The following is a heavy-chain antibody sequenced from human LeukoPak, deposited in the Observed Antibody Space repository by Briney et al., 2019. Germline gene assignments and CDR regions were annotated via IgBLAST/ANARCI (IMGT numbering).Heavy chain of an antibody. D-gene: IGHD6-6*01. V-gene: IGHV4-34*01. Sequence: SETLSLTCAVYGGSFSGYYWSWIRQPPGKGLEWIGEINHSGSTNYNPSLNSRVTISVDTSKNQFALKLSSVTAAYTAVYYCARGRAGLRIAARPFDYWGQGTLVTVSS. CDR2: INHSGST. J-gene: IGHJ4*02. CDR3: ARGRAGLRIAARPFDY. CDR1: GGSFSGYY.